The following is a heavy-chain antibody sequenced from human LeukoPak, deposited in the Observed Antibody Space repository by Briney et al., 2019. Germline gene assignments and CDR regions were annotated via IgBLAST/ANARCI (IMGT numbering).Heavy chain of an antibody. CDR3: ARVGTRWNGTYYMDV. V-gene: IGHV1-18*01. J-gene: IGHJ6*03. Sequence: ASVKVSCKASGYTFTSYGISWVRQAPGQGLEWMGWISAYNGNTNYAQKLQGRVTMTTDTSTSTAYMELSSLRSEDTAVYYCARVGTRWNGTYYMDVWGKGATVTVSS. CDR1: GYTFTSYG. D-gene: IGHD1-1*01. CDR2: ISAYNGNT.